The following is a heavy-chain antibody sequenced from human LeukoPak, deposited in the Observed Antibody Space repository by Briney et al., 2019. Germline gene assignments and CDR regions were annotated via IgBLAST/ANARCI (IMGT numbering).Heavy chain of an antibody. J-gene: IGHJ4*02. D-gene: IGHD3-10*01. Sequence: PGGSLRISCAASGFTSEFPFGTYSWNWVRQAPGKGLEWLSYISSTRSTIYYADSVKGRFTISRDDAKNTLYLQMSSLRVEDTAMYYCARVWFGEFYYFDYWGQGTLVTVSS. CDR3: ARVWFGEFYYFDY. CDR2: ISSTRSTI. V-gene: IGHV3-48*01. CDR1: GFTSEFPFGTYS.